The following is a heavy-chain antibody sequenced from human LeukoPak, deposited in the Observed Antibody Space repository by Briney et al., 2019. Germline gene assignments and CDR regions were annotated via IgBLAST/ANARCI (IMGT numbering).Heavy chain of an antibody. D-gene: IGHD2-15*01. CDR3: ARHPRSCTGGGTCYSWFDA. V-gene: IGHV4-59*08. Sequence: SETLSLTCSVSGDSISSYYWSWIRQPPGKGLEWIGYIYSSGSTKYNPSLKSRVTISIDTSRNQFSLTVRSVTAADTAMYYCARHPRSCTGGGTCYSWFDASGQGTLVTVSS. CDR2: IYSSGST. J-gene: IGHJ5*02. CDR1: GDSISSYY.